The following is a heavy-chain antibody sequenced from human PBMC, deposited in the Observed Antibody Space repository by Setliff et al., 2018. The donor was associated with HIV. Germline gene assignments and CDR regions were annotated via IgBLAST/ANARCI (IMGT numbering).Heavy chain of an antibody. CDR1: GYTFTDYY. V-gene: IGHV1-2*06. CDR2: INPNSGGT. CDR3: ARVPHGDYLWFDP. J-gene: IGHJ5*02. Sequence: ASVKVSCKASGYTFTDYYMHWVRQAPGQGLEWMGRINPNSGGTNYAQRFQGRVTMTRDTSISTAYMELSRLRSDDTAVYSCARVPHGDYLWFDPWGQGTLVTVSS. D-gene: IGHD4-17*01.